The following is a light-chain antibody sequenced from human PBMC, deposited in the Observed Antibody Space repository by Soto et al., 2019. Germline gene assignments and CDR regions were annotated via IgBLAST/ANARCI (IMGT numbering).Light chain of an antibody. CDR1: QGIRTY. V-gene: IGKV1-17*03. J-gene: IGKJ1*01. CDR2: SAS. Sequence: DIQMTQSPSAMSASVGDRVNITCRASQGIRTYLAWFQQKPGKVPKRLIYSASSVQSGVPSRFSGSGSGTEFTLTISSLQPEDVATFYCLQSYNYPWTFGQGTKVDIK. CDR3: LQSYNYPWT.